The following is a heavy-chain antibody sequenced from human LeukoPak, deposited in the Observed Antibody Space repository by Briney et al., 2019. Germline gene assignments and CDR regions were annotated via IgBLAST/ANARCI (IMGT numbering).Heavy chain of an antibody. CDR1: GFDFNIYA. CDR2: LAYDGTNQ. J-gene: IGHJ6*03. Sequence: GGSLRLSCVASGFDFNIYAMHWVRHSPGKGLEWVALLAYDGTNQHYADFVKGRFTISRDNSKNTLYLQMNSLRAEDTAVYYCARDSFPSEGYYMDVWGKGTTVTISS. V-gene: IGHV3-30*04. CDR3: ARDSFPSEGYYMDV.